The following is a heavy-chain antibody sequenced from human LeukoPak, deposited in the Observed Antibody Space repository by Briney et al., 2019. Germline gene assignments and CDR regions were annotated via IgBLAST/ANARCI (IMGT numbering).Heavy chain of an antibody. J-gene: IGHJ6*02. CDR1: GFTFNSYW. Sequence: GGSLRLSCAASGFTFNSYWMSWVRQAPGKGLEWVANIKQDGSEKYYVDSVKGRFTISRDNAKNSLYLQMNSLRAEDTAVYYCARDRIGAYYYYGMDVWGQGTTVTVSS. CDR3: ARDRIGAYYYYGMDV. V-gene: IGHV3-7*01. D-gene: IGHD3-10*01. CDR2: IKQDGSEK.